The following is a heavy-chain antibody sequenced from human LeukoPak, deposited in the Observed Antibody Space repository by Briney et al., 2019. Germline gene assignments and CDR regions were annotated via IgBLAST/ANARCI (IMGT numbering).Heavy chain of an antibody. CDR3: ARELGGGYFDY. Sequence: GASVKVSCKASGYTFTTYYMHWVRQAPAQGLECMGVIKPSGGSTSNPQKVQGRVTMTRDTSTSTVYMELSSLRSEDTAVYYCARELGGGYFDYWGQGTLVTVSS. J-gene: IGHJ4*02. CDR1: GYTFTTYY. CDR2: IKPSGGST. V-gene: IGHV1-46*01. D-gene: IGHD3-16*01.